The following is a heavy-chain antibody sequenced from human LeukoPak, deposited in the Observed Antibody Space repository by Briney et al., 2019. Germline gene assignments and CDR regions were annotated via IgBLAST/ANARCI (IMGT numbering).Heavy chain of an antibody. D-gene: IGHD6-13*01. CDR1: GGSISSSSYY. Sequence: SETLSLTCTVSGGSISSSSYYWGWIRQPPGKGLEWIGSIYYSGSTYYNPSLKSRVTISVDTSKNQFSLKLSSVTAADTAVYYCARPCSSTYPWYFDLWGRGTLVTVSS. V-gene: IGHV4-39*01. CDR3: ARPCSSTYPWYFDL. J-gene: IGHJ2*01. CDR2: IYYSGST.